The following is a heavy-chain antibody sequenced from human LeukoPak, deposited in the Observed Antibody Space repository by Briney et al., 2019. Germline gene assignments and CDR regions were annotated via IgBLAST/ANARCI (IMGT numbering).Heavy chain of an antibody. V-gene: IGHV4-59*01. D-gene: IGHD3-10*01. CDR1: GGSISSYY. CDR3: ARGRGVRDWYYFDY. J-gene: IGHJ4*02. Sequence: PSETLSLTCTVSGGSISSYYWSWIRQPPGKGLEWIGYIYYSGSTNYNPSLKSRVTISVDTSKNQFSLKLSSVTAADTAVYYCARGRGVRDWYYFDYWGQGTLVTVSS. CDR2: IYYSGST.